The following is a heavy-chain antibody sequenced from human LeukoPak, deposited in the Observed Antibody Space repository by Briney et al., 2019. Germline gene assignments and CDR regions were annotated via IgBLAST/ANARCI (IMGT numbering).Heavy chain of an antibody. CDR1: GYTFTGYY. Sequence: ASVKVSCKASGYTFTGYYMHWVRQAPGQGLEWMGWINPNSGGTNYAQKFQGRVTMTRDTSISTAYMELSRLRSDDTAVYYCARGNRDCYDSSGYSFRYWGQGTLVTVSS. CDR2: INPNSGGT. V-gene: IGHV1-2*02. CDR3: ARGNRDCYDSSGYSFRY. J-gene: IGHJ4*02. D-gene: IGHD3-22*01.